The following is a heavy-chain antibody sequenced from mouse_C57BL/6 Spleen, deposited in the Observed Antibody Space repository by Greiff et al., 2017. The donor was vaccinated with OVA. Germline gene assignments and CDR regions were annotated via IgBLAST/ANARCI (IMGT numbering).Heavy chain of an antibody. CDR1: GYTFPSYW. Sequence: QVQLQQPGAELLMPGASVKLSCKASGYTFPSYWMHWVKQRPGQGLEWIGEIDPSDSYTNYNQKFKGKSTLTVDKSSSTAYMQLSSLTSEDSAVYYCARWEPGAMDYWGQGTSVTVSS. J-gene: IGHJ4*01. CDR3: ARWEPGAMDY. D-gene: IGHD4-1*01. CDR2: IDPSDSYT. V-gene: IGHV1-69*01.